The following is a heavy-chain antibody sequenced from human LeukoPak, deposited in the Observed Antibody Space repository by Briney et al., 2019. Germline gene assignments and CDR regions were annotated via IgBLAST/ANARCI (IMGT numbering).Heavy chain of an antibody. CDR2: INHSGST. V-gene: IGHV4-34*01. Sequence: SETLSLTCAVYGESFSGYYWSWIRQPPGKGLEWIGEINHSGSTNYNPSLKSRVTISVDTSKNQFSLKLSSVTAEDTAVYYCATRSWRWLQHFDYWGQGTLVTVSS. CDR1: GESFSGYY. J-gene: IGHJ4*02. CDR3: ATRSWRWLQHFDY. D-gene: IGHD5-24*01.